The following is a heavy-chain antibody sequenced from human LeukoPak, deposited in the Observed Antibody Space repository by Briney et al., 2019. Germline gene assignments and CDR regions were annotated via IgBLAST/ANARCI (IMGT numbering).Heavy chain of an antibody. D-gene: IGHD4-17*01. V-gene: IGHV3-33*01. CDR1: GFTFSTYA. J-gene: IGHJ4*02. Sequence: GGSLRLSCAASGFTFSTYAMHWVRQAPGKGLEWVAGIWSDSTNKYYADSVRGRFTISRDNSKSTLYLQMSSLRAEDTAMYYCARDRLTTVTTFHFDYWGQGTLVTVSS. CDR3: ARDRLTTVTTFHFDY. CDR2: IWSDSTNK.